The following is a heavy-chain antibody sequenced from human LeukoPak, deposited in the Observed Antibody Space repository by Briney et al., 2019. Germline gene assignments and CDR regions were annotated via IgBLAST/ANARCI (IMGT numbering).Heavy chain of an antibody. CDR2: IWYDGSIQ. J-gene: IGHJ4*02. Sequence: GGSLRLSCAASGFTFSSYGMHWLRPAPGKGLEWVAAIWYDGSIQYYADSVKGRFTISRDNSKNTLYLQMDSLRAEDTAVYYCARAGYCSGGSCYGSDYWGQGTLVSVSS. CDR1: GFTFSSYG. V-gene: IGHV3-33*01. CDR3: ARAGYCSGGSCYGSDY. D-gene: IGHD2-15*01.